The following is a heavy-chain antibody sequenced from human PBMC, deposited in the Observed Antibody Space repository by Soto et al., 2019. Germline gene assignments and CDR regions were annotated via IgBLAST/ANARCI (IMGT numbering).Heavy chain of an antibody. V-gene: IGHV6-1*01. Sequence: SQTLSLTCAISGDSVSSNSAAWNWIRQSPSRDLEWLGRTYYRSKCYNDYAVSVKSRITINPDTSKNQFSLQLNSLTPEDTAVYYCARECVSSIMITFGGVIVDDAFDIWGQGTMVTVSS. D-gene: IGHD3-16*02. J-gene: IGHJ3*02. CDR2: TYYRSKCYN. CDR1: GDSVSSNSAA. CDR3: ARECVSSIMITFGGVIVDDAFDI.